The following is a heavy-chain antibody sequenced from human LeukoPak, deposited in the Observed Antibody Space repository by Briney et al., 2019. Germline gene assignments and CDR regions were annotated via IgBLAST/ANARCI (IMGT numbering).Heavy chain of an antibody. CDR2: INPNSGGT. V-gene: IGHV1-2*02. J-gene: IGHJ5*02. CDR1: GYTFTGYY. CDR3: ARAPYCSSTSCYRGWFDP. D-gene: IGHD2-2*01. Sequence: ASVKVSCKASGYTFTGYYMHWVRQAPGQGLEWMGWINPNSGGTNYAQKFRGRVTMTRDTSISTAYMELSRLRSDDTAVYYCARAPYCSSTSCYRGWFDPWGQGTLVTVSS.